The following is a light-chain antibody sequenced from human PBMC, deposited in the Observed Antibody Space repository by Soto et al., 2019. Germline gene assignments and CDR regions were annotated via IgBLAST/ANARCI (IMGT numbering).Light chain of an antibody. V-gene: IGKV1-39*01. CDR3: QQSYSTPLT. J-gene: IGKJ4*01. CDR1: QSISSY. Sequence: DIQMTQPPSSLSASVGDRVTITCRVSQSISSYLNWYQQKPGKAPKLLIYAASSLQSGAPSRFSGSGSGTDFTLTISSLQPEDFATYYCQQSYSTPLTFGGGTKGDIK. CDR2: AAS.